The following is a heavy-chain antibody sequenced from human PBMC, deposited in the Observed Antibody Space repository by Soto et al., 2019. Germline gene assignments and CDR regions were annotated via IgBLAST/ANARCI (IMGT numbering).Heavy chain of an antibody. J-gene: IGHJ6*02. CDR2: INPQTGGT. CDR1: GYTFTGYY. Sequence: ASVKVSCKASGYTFTGYYIHWVREAPGQGLEWMGWINPQTGGTSYAQKFQGRVTLSRDTSINTAYLELSRLTFDDAAVYFCARERYQVISDGMDVWGQGTTVTVYS. D-gene: IGHD2-2*01. V-gene: IGHV1-2*02. CDR3: ARERYQVISDGMDV.